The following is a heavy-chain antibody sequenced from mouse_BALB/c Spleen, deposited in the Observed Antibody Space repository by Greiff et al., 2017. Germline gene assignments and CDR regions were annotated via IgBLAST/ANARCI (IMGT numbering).Heavy chain of an antibody. CDR1: GFTFSDYY. V-gene: IGHV5-4*02. Sequence: EVKLVESGGGLVKPGGSLKLSCAASGFTFSDYYMYWVRQTPEKRLEWVATISDGGSYTYYPDSVKGRFTISRDNAKNNLYLQMSSLKSEDTAMYYCAREGGYDYAGKFAYWGQGTLVTVSA. J-gene: IGHJ3*01. D-gene: IGHD2-4*01. CDR3: AREGGYDYAGKFAY. CDR2: ISDGGSYT.